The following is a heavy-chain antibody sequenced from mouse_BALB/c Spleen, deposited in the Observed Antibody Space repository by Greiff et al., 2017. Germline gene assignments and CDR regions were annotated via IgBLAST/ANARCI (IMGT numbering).Heavy chain of an antibody. Sequence: EVKVVESGGGLVQPGGSLRLSCATSGFTFTDYYMSWVRQPPGKALEWLGFIRNKDNGYTTEYSASVKGRFTISRDNYQSLLYLHMNTLRAEDSATYYCARVGYYYGSSYAIDYWGQGTSVTVSS. J-gene: IGHJ4*01. V-gene: IGHV7-3*02. CDR2: IRNKDNGYTT. CDR1: GFTFTDYY. CDR3: ARVGYYYGSSYAIDY. D-gene: IGHD1-1*01.